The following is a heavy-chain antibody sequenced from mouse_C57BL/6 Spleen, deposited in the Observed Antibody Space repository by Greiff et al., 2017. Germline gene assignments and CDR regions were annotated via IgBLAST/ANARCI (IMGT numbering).Heavy chain of an antibody. J-gene: IGHJ1*03. CDR2: IDPSDSET. D-gene: IGHD1-1*01. CDR3: ARESSSYVGWYFDV. V-gene: IGHV1-52*01. CDR1: GYTFTSYW. Sequence: VQLQQPGAELVRPGSSVKLSCKASGYTFTSYWMHWVKQRPIQGLEWIGNIDPSDSETHYNQKFKDKATLTVDKSSSTAYMQLSSLTSEDSAVYYCARESSSYVGWYFDVWGTGTTVTVSS.